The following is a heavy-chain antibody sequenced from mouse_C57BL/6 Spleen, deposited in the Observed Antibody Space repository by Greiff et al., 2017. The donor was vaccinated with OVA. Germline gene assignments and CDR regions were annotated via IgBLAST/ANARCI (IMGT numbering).Heavy chain of an antibody. CDR2: IYPSDSET. CDR1: GYTFTSYW. CDR3: ARGYYGNYAMDY. Sequence: KESCKASGYTFTSYWMDWVKQRPGQGLEWIGNIYPSDSETHYNQKFKDKATLTVDKSSSTAYMQLSSLTSEDSAVYYCARGYYGNYAMDYWGQGTSVTVSS. D-gene: IGHD1-1*01. V-gene: IGHV1-61*01. J-gene: IGHJ4*01.